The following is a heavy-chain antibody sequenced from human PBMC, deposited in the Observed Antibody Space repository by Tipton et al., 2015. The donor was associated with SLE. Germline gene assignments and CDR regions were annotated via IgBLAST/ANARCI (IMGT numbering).Heavy chain of an antibody. J-gene: IGHJ3*02. D-gene: IGHD1-1*01. CDR1: GASISGYY. CDR2: IYTGEST. Sequence: TLSLTCTVSGASISGYYWSWIRQPPGKGLEWIAYIYTGESTNYNPSLKSRDTISVDTSMNQFSLKLSSVTAADTAVYYCARRTGTTGGAFDIWGHGTMVTVSS. CDR3: ARRTGTTGGAFDI. V-gene: IGHV4-4*09.